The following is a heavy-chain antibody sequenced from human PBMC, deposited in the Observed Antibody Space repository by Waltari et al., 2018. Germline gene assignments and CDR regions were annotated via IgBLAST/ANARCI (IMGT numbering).Heavy chain of an antibody. CDR3: AKKNDEVFDRNGLVYDAFDM. V-gene: IGHV3-9*01. CDR1: GFTIDDYA. CDR2: INWNSGSI. Sequence: EVQLVESGGDLVQPGRSLRLSCAASGFTIDDYAMHWVRQVPGKGRGVVGGINWNSGSIGYGGAVKGRFTISRDNDRNSLYLQMSSLTTEDTAVYYCAKKNDEVFDRNGLVYDAFDMWGQGTMVTVSS. J-gene: IGHJ3*02. D-gene: IGHD1-1*01.